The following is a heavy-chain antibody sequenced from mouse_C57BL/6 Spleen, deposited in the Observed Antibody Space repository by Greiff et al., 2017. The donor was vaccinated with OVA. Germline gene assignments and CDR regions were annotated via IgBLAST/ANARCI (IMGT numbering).Heavy chain of an antibody. J-gene: IGHJ3*01. CDR3: ARDPNYYGSKGFAY. CDR1: GYTFTSYG. D-gene: IGHD1-1*01. V-gene: IGHV1-58*01. CDR2: IYIGNGYT. Sequence: EVHLVESGAELVRPGSSVKMSCKTSGYTFTSYGINWVKQRPGQGLEWIGYIYIGNGYTEYNEKFKGKATLTSDTSSSTAYMQLSSLTSEDSAIYFCARDPNYYGSKGFAYWGQGTLVTVSA.